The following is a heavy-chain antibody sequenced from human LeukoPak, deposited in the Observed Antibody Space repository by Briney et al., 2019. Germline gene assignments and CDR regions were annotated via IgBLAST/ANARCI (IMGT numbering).Heavy chain of an antibody. Sequence: GGSLRLSCAVSGFTFSSYSMSWVRQAPGKGLEWVSSISSSGTYKYYADSVKGRFTISRDNSKNTLYLQMNSLRAEDTAVYYCARRDGELLNDYFDYWGQGTLVTASS. CDR1: GFTFSSYS. CDR2: ISSSGTYK. CDR3: ARRDGELLNDYFDY. D-gene: IGHD3-10*01. J-gene: IGHJ4*02. V-gene: IGHV3-21*01.